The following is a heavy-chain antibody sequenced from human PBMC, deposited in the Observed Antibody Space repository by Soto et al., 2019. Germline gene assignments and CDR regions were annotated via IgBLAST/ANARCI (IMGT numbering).Heavy chain of an antibody. Sequence: GGSLRLSCAASGFTFSSYAMSWVRQAPGKGLEWVSAISGSGGSTYYADSVKGRFTISRDNSKNTLYLQMNSLRAEDTAVYYCAKENGRNIAVAGRPDLDYWGQGTLVTVSS. J-gene: IGHJ4*02. V-gene: IGHV3-23*01. D-gene: IGHD6-19*01. CDR1: GFTFSSYA. CDR2: ISGSGGST. CDR3: AKENGRNIAVAGRPDLDY.